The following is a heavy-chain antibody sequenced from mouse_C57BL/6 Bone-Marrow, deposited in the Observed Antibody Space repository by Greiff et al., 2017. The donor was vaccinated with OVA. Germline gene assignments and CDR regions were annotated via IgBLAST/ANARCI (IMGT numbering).Heavy chain of an antibody. Sequence: QVQLQQPGAELVKPGASVKLSCKASGYTFTSYWMQWVKQRPGQGLEWIGEIDPSDSYTNYNQKFKGKATLTVDTSSSTAYMQLSSLTSEDSTVYYCAREGDYYGSSLDYFDYWGQGTTLTGSS. J-gene: IGHJ2*01. CDR2: IDPSDSYT. V-gene: IGHV1-50*01. CDR1: GYTFTSYW. CDR3: AREGDYYGSSLDYFDY. D-gene: IGHD1-1*01.